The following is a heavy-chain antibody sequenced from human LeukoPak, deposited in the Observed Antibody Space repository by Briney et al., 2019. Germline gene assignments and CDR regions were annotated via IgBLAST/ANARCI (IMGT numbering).Heavy chain of an antibody. D-gene: IGHD6-6*01. V-gene: IGHV1-69*04. CDR1: GYTFTSYD. Sequence: SVKVSCKASGYTFTSYDIRWVRQATGQGLEWMGRIIPILGIANYAQKFQGRVTITADKSTSTAYMELSSLRSEDTAVYYCARVPYSSSPRYYYYGMDVWGQGTTVTVSS. CDR3: ARVPYSSSPRYYYYGMDV. J-gene: IGHJ6*02. CDR2: IIPILGIA.